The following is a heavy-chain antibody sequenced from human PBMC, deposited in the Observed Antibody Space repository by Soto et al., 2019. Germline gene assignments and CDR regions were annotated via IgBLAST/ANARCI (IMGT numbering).Heavy chain of an antibody. CDR3: ARAYPPTRSYDIIGYNPFHHYRLAF. Sequence: SVKVSCKASGGTFSSYAISWVRQAPGQGLEWMGGIIPIFGTANYAQKFQGRVTITADESASTAYMELSSLRSEDTAVYYCARAYPPTRSYDIIGYNPFHHYRLAFWGQGTTVTVSS. CDR1: GGTFSSYA. J-gene: IGHJ6*02. CDR2: IIPIFGTA. D-gene: IGHD3-22*01. V-gene: IGHV1-69*13.